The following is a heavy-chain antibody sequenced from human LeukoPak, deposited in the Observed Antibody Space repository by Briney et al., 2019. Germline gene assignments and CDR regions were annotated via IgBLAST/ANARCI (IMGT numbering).Heavy chain of an antibody. V-gene: IGHV4-39*07. CDR3: ARLKYTAMVL. J-gene: IGHJ4*02. Sequence: SETLSLTCTVSGGSISSSSYYWGWIRQPPGKGLEWIGEINHSGSTNYNPSLKSRVTISVDTSKNQFSLKLSSVTAADTAVYYCARLKYTAMVLWGQGTLVTVSS. D-gene: IGHD5-18*01. CDR2: INHSGST. CDR1: GGSISSSSYY.